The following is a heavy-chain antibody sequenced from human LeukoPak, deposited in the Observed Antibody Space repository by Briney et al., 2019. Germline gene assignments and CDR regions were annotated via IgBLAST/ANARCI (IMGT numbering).Heavy chain of an antibody. J-gene: IGHJ4*02. D-gene: IGHD3-3*01. CDR3: ARGVGKLRFLEWYVDY. V-gene: IGHV2-5*01. Sequence: SGPTLGQPTQTLTLTCTFSGFSLSTSGVGVGWIRQPPGKALEWLALSYWNDDKRYSPSLKSRLTITKDTSKNQVVLTMTNMDPVDTATYYCARGVGKLRFLEWYVDYWGQGTLVTVSS. CDR2: SYWNDDK. CDR1: GFSLSTSGVG.